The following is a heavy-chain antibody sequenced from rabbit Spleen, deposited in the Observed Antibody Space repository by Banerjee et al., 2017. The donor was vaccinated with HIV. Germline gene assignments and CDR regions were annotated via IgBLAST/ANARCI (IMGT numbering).Heavy chain of an antibody. CDR2: IYNDGSGTT. D-gene: IGHD8-1*01. J-gene: IGHJ4*01. V-gene: IGHV1S45*01. Sequence: QEQLEESGGDLVKPEGSLTLTCTASGFDLSSYYYMCWVRQAPGKGLEWIACIYNDGSGTTYYASWAKGRFTVSKTSSTTVTLQMTSLTAADTATYFCARTNVGTIYNGFKLWGPGTLVTVS. CDR3: ARTNVGTIYNGFKL. CDR1: GFDLSSYYY.